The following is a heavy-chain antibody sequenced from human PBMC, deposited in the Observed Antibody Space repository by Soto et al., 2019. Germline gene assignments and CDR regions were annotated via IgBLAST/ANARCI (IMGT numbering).Heavy chain of an antibody. CDR2: IYHSGST. V-gene: IGHV4-30-2*01. CDR1: GDSISSGGYS. J-gene: IGHJ4*02. Sequence: CAVSGDSISSGGYSWSRIRKPPGKGLEWIGYIYHSGSTYYNPSLKSRVTISVDRSKNQFSMKLSSVTAADTAVYYCARVVTVFGVVIHYGPFYYWGQGTLGTVSS. D-gene: IGHD3-3*01. CDR3: ARVVTVFGVVIHYGPFYY.